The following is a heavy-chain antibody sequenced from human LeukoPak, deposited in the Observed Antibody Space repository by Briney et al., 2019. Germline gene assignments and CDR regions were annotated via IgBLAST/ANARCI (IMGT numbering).Heavy chain of an antibody. CDR2: INHSGST. D-gene: IGHD2-2*01. CDR1: GGSISSYY. J-gene: IGHJ4*02. Sequence: PSETLSLTCTVSGGSISSYYWSWIRQSPGKGLEWIGEINHSGSTNYNPSLESRVTISVDTSKKQFSLKLSSVTAADTAVYYCARVSVVPAARVGYYFDYWGQGTLVTVSS. CDR3: ARVSVVPAARVGYYFDY. V-gene: IGHV4-34*01.